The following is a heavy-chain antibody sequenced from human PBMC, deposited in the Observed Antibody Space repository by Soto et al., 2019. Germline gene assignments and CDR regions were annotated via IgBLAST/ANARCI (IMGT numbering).Heavy chain of an antibody. V-gene: IGHV3-30*19. Sequence: QVQLVESGGGVVQPGTSLRLSCVGSGFTFRSYVIHWVRQAPGKGLEWVALTSYDGSNKYYDDSVKGRFTISRDNSRNTVELQWDSLRLEDTTLYYCARWGTTGGLDVWGQGTLVSVSS. CDR3: ARWGTTGGLDV. D-gene: IGHD3-16*01. J-gene: IGHJ4*02. CDR1: GFTFRSYV. CDR2: TSYDGSNK.